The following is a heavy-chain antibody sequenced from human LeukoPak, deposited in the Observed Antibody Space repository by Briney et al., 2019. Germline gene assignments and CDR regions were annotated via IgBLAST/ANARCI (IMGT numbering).Heavy chain of an antibody. Sequence: GGSLRLPCAASGFTVSSYYMTWVRQAPGKGLEWVSIIYSGGDTYYADSVKGRFTISRDNSKNTLYLQMNSLRAEDTAVYYCAKEGLYSSGWYGFFDYWGQGTLVTVSS. CDR1: GFTVSSYY. J-gene: IGHJ4*02. CDR2: IYSGGDT. D-gene: IGHD6-19*01. CDR3: AKEGLYSSGWYGFFDY. V-gene: IGHV3-66*01.